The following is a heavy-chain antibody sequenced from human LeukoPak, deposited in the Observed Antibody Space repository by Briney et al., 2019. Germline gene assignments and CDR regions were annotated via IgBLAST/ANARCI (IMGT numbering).Heavy chain of an antibody. V-gene: IGHV3-74*01. J-gene: IGHJ4*02. CDR2: ISSDGSGT. CDR1: GFTFSSYS. CDR3: AREGCHFDY. Sequence: PGGSLRLSCAASGFTFSSYSMNWVRQAPGKGLGWVSRISSDGSGTSYADSVKGRFPISRDDAKNTLYLQMNSLRAEDTAVYYCAREGCHFDYWGQGTLATVSS. D-gene: IGHD4/OR15-4a*01.